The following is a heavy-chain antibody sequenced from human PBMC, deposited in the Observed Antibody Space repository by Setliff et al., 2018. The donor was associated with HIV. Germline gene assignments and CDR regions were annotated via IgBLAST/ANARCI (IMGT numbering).Heavy chain of an antibody. D-gene: IGHD6-13*01. CDR2: ISSSSTYT. Sequence: GGSLRLSCTASGFTFSDHYMSWIRQAPGKGLEWVSYISSSSTYTNYLDSVKGRFTISRDNSKNTVYLQMNSLRAEDTAVYYCATLSSNWHLDYWGQGTRVTVSS. J-gene: IGHJ4*02. V-gene: IGHV3-11*06. CDR3: ATLSSNWHLDY. CDR1: GFTFSDHY.